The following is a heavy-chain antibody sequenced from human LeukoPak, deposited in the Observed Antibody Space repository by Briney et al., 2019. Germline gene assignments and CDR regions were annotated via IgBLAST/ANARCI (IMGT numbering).Heavy chain of an antibody. CDR3: ARGVNLVGATYDWDPFDY. D-gene: IGHD1-26*01. J-gene: IGHJ4*02. V-gene: IGHV1-18*01. Sequence: ASVKVSCKASGYTFTSYGISWVRQAPGQGLEWMGWISAYNGNTNYAQKLQGRVTMTTDTSTSTAYMELRSLRSDDTAVYYCARGVNLVGATYDWDPFDYWGQGTLVTVSP. CDR2: ISAYNGNT. CDR1: GYTFTSYG.